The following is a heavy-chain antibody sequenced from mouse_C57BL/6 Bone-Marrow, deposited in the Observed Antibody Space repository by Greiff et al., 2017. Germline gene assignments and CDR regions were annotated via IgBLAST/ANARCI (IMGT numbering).Heavy chain of an antibody. Sequence: EVMLVEPGGDLVKPGGSLKLSCAASGFTFSSYGMSWVRQTPDKRLEWVATISSGGSYTYYPDSVKGRFTISRDNARTTLYLQMSRLKSEATAMYYCARQDYWGQGTTLTVSS. CDR1: GFTFSSYG. V-gene: IGHV5-6*01. CDR3: ARQDY. CDR2: ISSGGSYT. J-gene: IGHJ2*01.